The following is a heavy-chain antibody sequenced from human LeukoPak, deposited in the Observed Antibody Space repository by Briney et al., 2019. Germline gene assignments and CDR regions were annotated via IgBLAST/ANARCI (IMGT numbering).Heavy chain of an antibody. Sequence: GASVKVSCKASGYSFADYYMHWVRQAPGQGLEWMGWIKPNSGNTRSAQKFQGRVTMTRDTSISTAYMELSSLRYDDTAVYYCATNILVRDIINWFDPWGPGTLVTVSS. CDR2: IKPNSGNT. D-gene: IGHD3-10*01. CDR3: ATNILVRDIINWFDP. J-gene: IGHJ5*02. V-gene: IGHV1-2*02. CDR1: GYSFADYY.